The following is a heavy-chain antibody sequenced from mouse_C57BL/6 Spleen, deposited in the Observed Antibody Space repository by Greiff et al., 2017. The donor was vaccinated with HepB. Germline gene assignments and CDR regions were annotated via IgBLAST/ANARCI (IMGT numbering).Heavy chain of an antibody. CDR1: GFNIKDYY. CDR2: IDPEDGET. V-gene: IGHV14-2*01. J-gene: IGHJ4*01. Sequence: VQLKQSGAELVKPGASVKLSCTASGFNIKDYYMHWVKQRTEQGLEWIGRIDPEDGETQYAPKFQGKATITADTSSNTAHLQLSSLTSEDTVVYYWSSRYYGRAEIDYWGQGTPVTVSS. CDR3: SSRYYGRAEIDY. D-gene: IGHD1-1*01.